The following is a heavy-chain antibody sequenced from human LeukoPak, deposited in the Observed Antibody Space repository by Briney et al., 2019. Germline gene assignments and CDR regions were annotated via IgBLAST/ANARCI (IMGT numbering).Heavy chain of an antibody. V-gene: IGHV1-46*01. D-gene: IGHD5-18*01. J-gene: IGHJ4*02. CDR3: ARVKGWSGYSYGTLDY. Sequence: GASAKVSCKAPGYTFSNYYMHWVRQAPGQGLEWMGTINPSGGSTTYAQKFQGRVTMTRDTSTSTAYMELSSLRSEDTAVYYCARVKGWSGYSYGTLDYWGQGTLVTASS. CDR1: GYTFSNYY. CDR2: INPSGGST.